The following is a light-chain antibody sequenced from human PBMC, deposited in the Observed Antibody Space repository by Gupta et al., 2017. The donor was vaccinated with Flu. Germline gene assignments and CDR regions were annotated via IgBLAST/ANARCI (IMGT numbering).Light chain of an antibody. Sequence: DIQMTQSPSSLSASVGDRVTITCRASQSISSYLNWYQQKPGKAPKLLLYAASSLQSGVPSRFSGSGSGTDFTLTISRRQPEDFATYYCQQSYSTPRTFGQGTKVEIK. V-gene: IGKV1-39*01. J-gene: IGKJ1*01. CDR2: AAS. CDR3: QQSYSTPRT. CDR1: QSISSY.